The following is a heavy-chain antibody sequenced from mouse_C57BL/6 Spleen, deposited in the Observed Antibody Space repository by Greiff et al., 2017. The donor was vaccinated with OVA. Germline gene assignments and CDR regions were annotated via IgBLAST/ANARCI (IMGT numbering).Heavy chain of an antibody. CDR2: IYPGDGDT. CDR3: ARSDGYYAMDY. D-gene: IGHD2-3*01. Sequence: VQLKQSGPELVKPGASVKISCKASGYAFSSYWMNWVKQRPGKGLEWIGRIYPGDGDTNYNGQFKGKATLTADTSSSTAYMKLSSLTSEDSAVYFCARSDGYYAMDYWGQGTSVTVSS. J-gene: IGHJ4*01. V-gene: IGHV1-82*01. CDR1: GYAFSSYW.